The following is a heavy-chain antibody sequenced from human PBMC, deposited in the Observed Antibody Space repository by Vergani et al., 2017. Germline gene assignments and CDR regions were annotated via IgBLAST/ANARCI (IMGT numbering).Heavy chain of an antibody. D-gene: IGHD5-18*01. Sequence: EVQLVESGGGLVQPGGSLRRGGEEAGFTFSREGMSWVRQDPGKGREWVDNIKQDGSEKDYVDSVKGRFTISRDNAKNSLYLQMNSLRAEDTAVYYCARWVSSSVDTAMVINAFDIWGQGTMVTVSS. J-gene: IGHJ3*02. CDR3: ARWVSSSVDTAMVINAFDI. CDR1: GFTFSREG. V-gene: IGHV3-7*01. CDR2: IKQDGSEK.